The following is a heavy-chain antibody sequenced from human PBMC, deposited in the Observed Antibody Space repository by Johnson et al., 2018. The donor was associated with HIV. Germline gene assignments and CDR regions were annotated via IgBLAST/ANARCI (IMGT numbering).Heavy chain of an antibody. J-gene: IGHJ3*02. CDR1: GFTFSSYW. CDR2: IKQDGSEK. V-gene: IGHV3-7*01. D-gene: IGHD3-22*01. CDR3: ARGTNYYDSSAYHVGNAFDI. Sequence: EVQLVESGGGLVQPGGSLRLSCAASGFTFSSYWMNWVRQAPGKGLEWVANIKQDGSEKYYVDSGINWNGGSTGYADSVKGRFTISRDNAKNSLYLQMNSLRAEDTAVYYCARGTNYYDSSAYHVGNAFDIWGQGTMVTVSS.